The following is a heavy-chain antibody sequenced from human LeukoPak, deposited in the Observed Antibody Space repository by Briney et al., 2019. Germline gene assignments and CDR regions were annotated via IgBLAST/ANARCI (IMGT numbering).Heavy chain of an antibody. CDR2: IYTSGST. D-gene: IGHD1-26*01. CDR3: ARVPLRGGSYLFDY. CDR1: GGSISSYY. J-gene: IGHJ4*02. Sequence: SETLSLTCTVSGGSISSYYWSWIRQPAGKGLEWIGRIYTSGSTNYNPSLKSRVTMSVDTSKNQFSLKLSSVTAADTAVYYCARVPLRGGSYLFDYWGQGTLVTVSS. V-gene: IGHV4-4*07.